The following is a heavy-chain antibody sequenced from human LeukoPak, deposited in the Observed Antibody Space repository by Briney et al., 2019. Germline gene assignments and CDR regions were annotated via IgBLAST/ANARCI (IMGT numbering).Heavy chain of an antibody. V-gene: IGHV3-21*01. D-gene: IGHD2-21*02. Sequence: GGSLRLSCAASGFTFSSYSMNWVRRAPGKGLEWVSSISISSSYISHADSVKGRFTISRVNATHSLYLQMTSLRAEDTAVYYCASRYCGGDCPRCWFDPWGQGTLVTVSS. CDR1: GFTFSSYS. CDR2: ISISSSYI. J-gene: IGHJ5*02. CDR3: ASRYCGGDCPRCWFDP.